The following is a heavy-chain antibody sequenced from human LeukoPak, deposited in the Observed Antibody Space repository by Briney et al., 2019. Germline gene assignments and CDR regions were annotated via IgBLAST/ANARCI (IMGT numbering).Heavy chain of an antibody. CDR3: ARGVGPGNAFDI. J-gene: IGHJ3*02. V-gene: IGHV3-53*01. CDR1: GFTVSSSY. D-gene: IGHD1-26*01. Sequence: EGSLRLSCAASGFTVSSSYMSWVRQAPGKGLEWVSGIYSGGSTYYADSVKGRFTISRDNSKNTLYLQMNSLRAEDTAVYYCARGVGPGNAFDIWGQGTMVTISS. CDR2: IYSGGST.